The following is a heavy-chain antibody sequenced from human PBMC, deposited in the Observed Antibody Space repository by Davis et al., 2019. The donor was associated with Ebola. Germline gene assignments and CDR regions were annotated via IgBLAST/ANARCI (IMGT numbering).Heavy chain of an antibody. D-gene: IGHD4-17*01. CDR3: ARDETTVTTGWFDP. Sequence: GESLKISCVASGLTFTNNWIFWVRQAPGKGLVWVSSINPDGRTTTYADFVKGRFTISRDNAKNSLYLQMNSLRAEDTAVYYCARDETTVTTGWFDPWGQGTLVTVSS. CDR2: INPDGRTT. J-gene: IGHJ5*02. CDR1: GLTFTNNW. V-gene: IGHV3-74*03.